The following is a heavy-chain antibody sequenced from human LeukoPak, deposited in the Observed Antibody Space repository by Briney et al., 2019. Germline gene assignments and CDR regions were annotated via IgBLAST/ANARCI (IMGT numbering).Heavy chain of an antibody. Sequence: GESLKISCKCSGYSFTSYWISWVRQMPGKGLEWMGRIDPSDSYTNYSPSFQGHVTISADKSISTAYLQWSSLKASDTAMYYCARHGSGWYNFDYWGQGTLVTVSS. J-gene: IGHJ4*02. D-gene: IGHD6-19*01. V-gene: IGHV5-10-1*01. CDR1: GYSFTSYW. CDR3: ARHGSGWYNFDY. CDR2: IDPSDSYT.